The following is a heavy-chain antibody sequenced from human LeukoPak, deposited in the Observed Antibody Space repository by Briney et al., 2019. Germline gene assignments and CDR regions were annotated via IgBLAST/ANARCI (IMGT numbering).Heavy chain of an antibody. CDR1: GFTFSSYG. J-gene: IGHJ4*02. V-gene: IGHV3-30*18. CDR2: ISYDGSNK. Sequence: GGSLRLSCAASGFTFSSYGMHWVRQAPGKGLEWVAVISYDGSNKYYADSVKGRFTISRDNSKNTLCLQMNSLRAEDTAVYYCAKDRPPYSSGWFFDYWGQGTLVTVSS. D-gene: IGHD6-19*01. CDR3: AKDRPPYSSGWFFDY.